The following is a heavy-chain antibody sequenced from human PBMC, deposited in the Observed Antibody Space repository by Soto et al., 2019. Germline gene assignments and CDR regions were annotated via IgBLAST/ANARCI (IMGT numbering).Heavy chain of an antibody. CDR2: INPKSGGT. V-gene: IGHV1-2*02. J-gene: IGHJ4*02. Sequence: ASVKVSCKASGYTFTVYYMHWVRQAPGQGLEWMGWINPKSGGTMYPQKFQGRVTMTWDASISTAYMALTRLRSDDTAVYYCARDLAKGGGSAGFDYWGQGTLVTVSS. CDR3: ARDLAKGGGSAGFDY. CDR1: GYTFTVYY. D-gene: IGHD1-26*01.